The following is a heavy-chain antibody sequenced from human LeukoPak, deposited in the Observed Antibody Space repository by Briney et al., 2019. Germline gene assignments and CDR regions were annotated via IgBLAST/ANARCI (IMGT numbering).Heavy chain of an antibody. D-gene: IGHD3-3*01. CDR3: ARGSARTSFRITIFGVVSRLNWFDP. Sequence: ASVKVSCKASGYTFTSYDINWVRQATGQGREWMGRMNANSGNTYYAQTFQGRVTMTRKTSIRTAYMELSSLRSEDTAVYYCARGSARTSFRITIFGVVSRLNWFDPWGQGTLVTVSS. V-gene: IGHV1-8*01. J-gene: IGHJ5*02. CDR2: MNANSGNT. CDR1: GYTFTSYD.